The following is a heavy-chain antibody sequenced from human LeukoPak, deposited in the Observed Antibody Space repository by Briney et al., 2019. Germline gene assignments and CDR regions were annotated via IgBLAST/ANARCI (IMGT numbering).Heavy chain of an antibody. V-gene: IGHV1-69*13. Sequence: ASVKVSCKASGGTFSSYAISWVRQAPGQGLEWIGGIIPIFGTANYAQKFQGRVTITADESTSTAYMELSSLRSEDTAVYYCARGTTVVTWDAFDIWGQGTMVTVSS. CDR2: IIPIFGTA. CDR1: GGTFSSYA. J-gene: IGHJ3*02. CDR3: ARGTTVVTWDAFDI. D-gene: IGHD4-23*01.